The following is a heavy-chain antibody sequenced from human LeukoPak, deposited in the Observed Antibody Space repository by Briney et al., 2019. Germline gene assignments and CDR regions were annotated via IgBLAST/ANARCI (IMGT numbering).Heavy chain of an antibody. CDR1: GASISSGDYY. J-gene: IGHJ4*02. V-gene: IGHV4-30-4*08. Sequence: SETLSLTCTVSGASISSGDYYWTWIRQPPGKGLEWIGYIYYSGSTYYNPSLKSRLTISVDTSKNQFSLKLSSVTAADTAVYYCARSHYYPLSGSGNWGQGTLVTVSS. CDR3: ARSHYYPLSGSGN. D-gene: IGHD3-22*01. CDR2: IYYSGST.